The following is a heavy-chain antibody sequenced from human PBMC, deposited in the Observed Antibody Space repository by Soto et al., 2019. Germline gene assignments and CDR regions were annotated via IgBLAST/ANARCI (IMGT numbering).Heavy chain of an antibody. CDR1: GGTFSSYA. D-gene: IGHD2-2*01. J-gene: IGHJ6*02. CDR3: ARSQGSSTSLEIYYYYYYGMDV. Sequence: SVKVSFTASGGTFSSYAISWVRQAPGQGLEWMGGIIPISDTTNYAQKFQGRVTITADESTSTAYMELSSLRSEDTAVYYCARSQGSSTSLEIYYYYYYGMDVWGQGTTVTVSS. CDR2: IIPISDTT. V-gene: IGHV1-69*13.